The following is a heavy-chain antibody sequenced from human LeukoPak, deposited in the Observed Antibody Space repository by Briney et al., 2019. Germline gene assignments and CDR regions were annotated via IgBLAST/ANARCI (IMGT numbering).Heavy chain of an antibody. CDR1: GFIFSSKS. D-gene: IGHD3-10*01. V-gene: IGHV3-23*01. CDR2: ISNSGGST. CDR3: AKRASGSGTSLYYFDY. Sequence: GGSLRLSCAASGFIFSSKSMNWVRQAPGKGLEWVSVISNSGGSTFYADSVKGRFTISRDNSKNTLYLQMNSLRAEDTAVYYCAKRASGSGTSLYYFDYWGQGTLVTVSS. J-gene: IGHJ4*02.